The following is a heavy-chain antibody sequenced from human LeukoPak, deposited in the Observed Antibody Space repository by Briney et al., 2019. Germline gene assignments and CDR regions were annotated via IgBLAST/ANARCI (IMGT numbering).Heavy chain of an antibody. CDR3: AKDRSLGGYSGYDFFY. J-gene: IGHJ4*02. V-gene: IGHV3-66*01. CDR1: GFTVSSNY. Sequence: GGSLRLSCAASGFTVSSNYMSWVRQAPGKGLEWVSVIYSGGSTYYADSVKGRFTISRDNSKNTLYLQMNSLRAEDTAVYYCAKDRSLGGYSGYDFFYWGQGTLVTVSS. D-gene: IGHD5-12*01. CDR2: IYSGGST.